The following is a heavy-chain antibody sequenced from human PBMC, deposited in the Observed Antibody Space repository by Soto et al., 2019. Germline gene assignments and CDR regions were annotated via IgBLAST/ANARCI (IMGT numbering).Heavy chain of an antibody. V-gene: IGHV4-59*01. CDR2: VYSSGST. CDR1: GYSISSNY. Sequence: NPSETLSLTCTVSGYSISSNYWSWIRQPPGKGLEWVGYVYSSGSTKYNPSLKSRVTISVDTPKNQFSLKLSSVTAADTAVYYCARDRSAAGYNWFDPWGQGTLVTVSS. D-gene: IGHD6-13*01. CDR3: ARDRSAAGYNWFDP. J-gene: IGHJ5*02.